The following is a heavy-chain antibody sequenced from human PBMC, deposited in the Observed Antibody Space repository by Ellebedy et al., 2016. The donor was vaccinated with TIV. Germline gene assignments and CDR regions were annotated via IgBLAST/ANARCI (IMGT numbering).Heavy chain of an antibody. CDR2: IYTSGST. J-gene: IGHJ5*02. CDR1: GGSIRSGTSY. CDR3: ARAGYNWFDP. D-gene: IGHD3-10*01. Sequence: SETLSLXXTVSGGSIRSGTSYWSWIRQPAGMGLEWIGRIYTSGSTNYNPSLKSRVTMSVDTSKNQFSLKLSSVTAADTAVYYCARAGYNWFDPWGQGTLVTVSS. V-gene: IGHV4-61*02.